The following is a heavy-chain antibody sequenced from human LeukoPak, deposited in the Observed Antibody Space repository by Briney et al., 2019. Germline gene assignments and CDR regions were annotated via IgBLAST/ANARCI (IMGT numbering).Heavy chain of an antibody. D-gene: IGHD3-10*01. J-gene: IGHJ4*02. V-gene: IGHV4-59*01. CDR2: IYYSGST. CDR3: ARVSAMVRGVSTYFDY. CDR1: GGSISSYY. Sequence: TSETLSLTCTVSGGSISSYYWSWIRQPPGKGLEWIGYIYYSGSTNYNSSLKSRVTISVDTSKNQFSLKLSSVTAADTAVYYCARVSAMVRGVSTYFDYWGQGTLVTVSS.